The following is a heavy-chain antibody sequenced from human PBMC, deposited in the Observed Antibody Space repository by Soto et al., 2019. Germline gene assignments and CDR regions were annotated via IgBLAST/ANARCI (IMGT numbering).Heavy chain of an antibody. V-gene: IGHV5-51*01. CDR3: ARHHIAAAEYNWFDP. CDR2: IYPGDSDT. Sequence: GESLKISCKGSGYSFTSYWIGWVRQMPGKGLEWMGIIYPGDSDTRYSPSFQGQVTISADKSISTAYLQWSSLKASDTAMYYCARHHIAAAEYNWFDPWGQGTLVTVSS. CDR1: GYSFTSYW. J-gene: IGHJ5*02. D-gene: IGHD6-13*01.